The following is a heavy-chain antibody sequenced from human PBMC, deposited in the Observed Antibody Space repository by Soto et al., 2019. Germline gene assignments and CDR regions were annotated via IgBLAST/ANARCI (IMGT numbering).Heavy chain of an antibody. Sequence: QVQRQESGPGRVKPSETLSLTCSVSGGSVRTGSYHWSWIRQPPGKGLEWIGFIPNNGSPDYNPSLKSRVVVSIDRSKNQFSLKVNSVTAADTAVYFCARIGWGGDSWGQGTLVTVSS. D-gene: IGHD7-27*01. J-gene: IGHJ4*02. CDR3: ARIGWGGDS. V-gene: IGHV4-61*01. CDR1: GGSVRTGSYH. CDR2: IPNNGSP.